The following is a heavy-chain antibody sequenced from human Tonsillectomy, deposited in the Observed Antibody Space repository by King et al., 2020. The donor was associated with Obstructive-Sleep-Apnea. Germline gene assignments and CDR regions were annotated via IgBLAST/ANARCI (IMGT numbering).Heavy chain of an antibody. CDR1: GFTFISSG. CDR2: ISGSNTNT. V-gene: IGHV3-23*04. CDR3: AKDESGYTRFQDY. J-gene: IGHJ4*02. D-gene: IGHD6-13*01. Sequence: QLVQSGGGLVQPGGSLRLSCAASGFTFISSGMSWVRQAPGKGLEWVSTISGSNTNTWYADSVMGRFTISRDNSKNTLYLHMDSLRAEDTAVYYCAKDESGYTRFQDYWGQGTLVTVSS.